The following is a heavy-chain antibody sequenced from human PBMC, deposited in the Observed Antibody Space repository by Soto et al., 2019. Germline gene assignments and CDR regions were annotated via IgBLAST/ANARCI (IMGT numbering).Heavy chain of an antibody. V-gene: IGHV3-43*01. J-gene: IGHJ4*02. Sequence: PGGSLRLSCAASGFTLDDYTMHWVRQAPGKGLEWVSLISCDGGSTYYADSVKGRFTISRDNSKNSLYLQMNSLRTEDTALYYCAKDIIPYDFWSGYYDYWGQGT. D-gene: IGHD3-3*01. CDR1: GFTLDDYT. CDR3: AKDIIPYDFWSGYYDY. CDR2: ISCDGGST.